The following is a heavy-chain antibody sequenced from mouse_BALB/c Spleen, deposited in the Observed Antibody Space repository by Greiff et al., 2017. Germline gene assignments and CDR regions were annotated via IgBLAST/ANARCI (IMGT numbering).Heavy chain of an antibody. CDR3: TREGVKTGTGAMDY. CDR1: GFTFSSYT. D-gene: IGHD4-1*01. V-gene: IGHV5-6-4*01. Sequence: EEHLVESGGGLVKPGGSLKLSCAASGFTFSSYTMSWVRQTPEKRLEWVATISSGGSYTYYPDSVKGRFTISRDNAKNTLYLQMSSLKSEDTAMYYCTREGVKTGTGAMDYWGQGTSVTVSS. CDR2: ISSGGSYT. J-gene: IGHJ4*01.